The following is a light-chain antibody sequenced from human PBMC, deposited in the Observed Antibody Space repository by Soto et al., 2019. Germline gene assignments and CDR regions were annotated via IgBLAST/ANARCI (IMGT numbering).Light chain of an antibody. Sequence: DIQMTQSPSTLSASVGDRVTITCRASQSISNWLAWYQQKPGKAPKLIIYKASTLESGVPSRFSGSGSGTEFTLTISSLQPDDFATYHCRQYYSYWTFGQGTKVEIK. V-gene: IGKV1-5*03. CDR2: KAS. J-gene: IGKJ1*01. CDR1: QSISNW. CDR3: RQYYSYWT.